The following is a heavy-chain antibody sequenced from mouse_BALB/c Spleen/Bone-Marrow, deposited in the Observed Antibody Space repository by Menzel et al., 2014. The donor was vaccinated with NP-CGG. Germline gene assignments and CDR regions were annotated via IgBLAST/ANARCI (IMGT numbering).Heavy chain of an antibody. CDR1: GLSLSNYG. CDR2: IWAGGST. Sequence: VKLMESGPGLVAPSQSLSITCTVSGLSLSNYGVHWVRQPPGKALEWLGVIWAGGSTNYNSALMSRLSINKDNSKSQVFLKMNSLQPDDTAMYYCARYYGSSDSWFAYWGQGTLVTVSA. V-gene: IGHV2-9*02. J-gene: IGHJ3*01. D-gene: IGHD1-1*01. CDR3: ARYYGSSDSWFAY.